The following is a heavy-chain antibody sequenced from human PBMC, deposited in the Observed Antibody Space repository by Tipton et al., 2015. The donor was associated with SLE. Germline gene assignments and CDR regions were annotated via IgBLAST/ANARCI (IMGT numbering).Heavy chain of an antibody. CDR2: IYDSGTT. CDR3: ARPRERHQNEGFQS. D-gene: IGHD1-26*01. CDR1: GGSISSYF. Sequence: TLSLTCSVSGGSISSYFWSWIRQPPGKGLEWIGYIYDSGTTKYNPSLKGRVTISVDMSKNQFSLKLSSLTAADTGVYFCARPRERHQNEGFQSWGQGTKVTVSS. V-gene: IGHV4-59*01. J-gene: IGHJ3*01.